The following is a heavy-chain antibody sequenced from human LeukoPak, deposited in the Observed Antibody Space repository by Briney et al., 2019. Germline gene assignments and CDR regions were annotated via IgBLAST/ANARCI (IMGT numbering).Heavy chain of an antibody. CDR2: ISSNGGST. Sequence: GGSLRLSCAASGFTFSSYAMHWVRQAPGKGLEYVSAISSNGGSTYYANSVKGRFTISRDNSKNTLYLQMGSLRAEDMAVYYCARSDDFWSGYYTWVDYWGQGTLVTVSS. CDR1: GFTFSSYA. CDR3: ARSDDFWSGYYTWVDY. J-gene: IGHJ4*02. V-gene: IGHV3-64*01. D-gene: IGHD3-3*01.